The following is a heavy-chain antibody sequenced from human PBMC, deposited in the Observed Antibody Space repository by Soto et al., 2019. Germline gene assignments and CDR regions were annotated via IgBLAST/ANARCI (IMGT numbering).Heavy chain of an antibody. V-gene: IGHV3-53*01. D-gene: IGHD3-22*01. J-gene: IGHJ3*02. CDR3: ARNYDSTAGGAFDI. CDR1: GFTVSSNY. CDR2: IYSDGST. Sequence: PGGSLRLSCAASGFTVSSNYMNWVRQVPGKGLEWVSVIYSDGSTYYADSVKGRFTISRDNSKNTLYLQMNSLRAEDTAVYYCARNYDSTAGGAFDIWGQGTMVTVS.